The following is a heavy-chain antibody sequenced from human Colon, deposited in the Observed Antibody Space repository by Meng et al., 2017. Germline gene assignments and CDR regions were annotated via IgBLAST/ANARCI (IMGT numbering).Heavy chain of an antibody. V-gene: IGHV3-7*01. CDR1: GFTFSSYW. D-gene: IGHD6-19*01. J-gene: IGHJ6*02. Sequence: GESLKISCAASGFTFSSYWMSWVRQAPGKGLEWVANIKQDGSEKYYVDSVKGRFTISRDNAKNSLYLQMNNLRAGDTAVYYCARLGYSSGWYSSYYYYGMDVWGQGTTVTVSS. CDR3: ARLGYSSGWYSSYYYYGMDV. CDR2: IKQDGSEK.